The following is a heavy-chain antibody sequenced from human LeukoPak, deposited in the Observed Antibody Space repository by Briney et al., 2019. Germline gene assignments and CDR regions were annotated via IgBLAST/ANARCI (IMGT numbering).Heavy chain of an antibody. Sequence: GGSLRLSCAASGFTFSNYWMHWVRQAPGKGLVWVSRIYTDGSSTNYADSVKGRFTISRDNAKNTLYLQMNSLRGEDTAVYYCARGASNRFDYWGQGTLVTVS. J-gene: IGHJ4*02. CDR2: IYTDGSST. CDR1: GFTFSNYW. CDR3: ARGASNRFDY. D-gene: IGHD1-14*01. V-gene: IGHV3-74*01.